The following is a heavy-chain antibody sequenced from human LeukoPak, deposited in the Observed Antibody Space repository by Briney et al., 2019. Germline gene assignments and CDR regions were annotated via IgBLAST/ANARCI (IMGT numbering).Heavy chain of an antibody. D-gene: IGHD2-15*01. V-gene: IGHV4-39*07. Sequence: SETLSLTCTVSGGSISSSSYYWGWIRQPPGKGLEWIGSIYYSGSTYYNPSLKSRVTISVDTSKNQFSLKLSSVTAADTAVYYCAAGKDVLGSPVGAFDIWGQGTMVTVSS. CDR2: IYYSGST. J-gene: IGHJ3*02. CDR3: AAGKDVLGSPVGAFDI. CDR1: GGSISSSSYY.